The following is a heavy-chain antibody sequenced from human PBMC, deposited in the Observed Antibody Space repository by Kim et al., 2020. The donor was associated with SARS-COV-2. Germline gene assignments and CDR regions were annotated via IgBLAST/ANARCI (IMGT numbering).Heavy chain of an antibody. CDR1: GFTVSSNY. V-gene: IGHV3-66*01. J-gene: IGHJ6*03. Sequence: GGSLRLSCAASGFTVSSNYMSWVRQAPGKGLEWVSVIYSGGSTYYADSVKGRFTISRDNSKNTLYLQMNSLRAEDTAVYYCARDLGPDFWSGYELGLAHPQPGHADYYYYMDVWGKGTTVTVSS. D-gene: IGHD3-3*01. CDR2: IYSGGST. CDR3: ARDLGPDFWSGYELGLAHPQPGHADYYYYMDV.